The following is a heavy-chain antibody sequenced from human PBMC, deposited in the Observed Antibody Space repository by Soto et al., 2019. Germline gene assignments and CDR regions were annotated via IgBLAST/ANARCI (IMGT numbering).Heavy chain of an antibody. J-gene: IGHJ5*02. CDR3: ARDGVTTSYNWFDP. CDR1: GGSISSGDYY. D-gene: IGHD4-4*01. Sequence: PSDTLSLTCTVSGGSISSGDYYLSWIRQPPGKGLEWIGYIYYSGSTYYNPSLKSRVTISVDTSKNQFSLKLSSVTAADTAVYYCARDGVTTSYNWFDPWGQGTLVTVSS. CDR2: IYYSGST. V-gene: IGHV4-30-4*02.